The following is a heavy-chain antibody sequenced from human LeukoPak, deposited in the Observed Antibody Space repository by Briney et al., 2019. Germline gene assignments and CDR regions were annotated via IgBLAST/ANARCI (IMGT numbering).Heavy chain of an antibody. D-gene: IGHD3-16*01. CDR3: TRAIWGSYNPHFDY. Sequence: GGSLRLSCTASGFNFGDYALSWVRQAPGKGLEWVGFIRSKTYGGTTEYAASVKGRFTISRDDSKSIAYLQMNSLKTEDTAVYYCTRAIWGSYNPHFDYWGQGTLVTVSS. CDR1: GFNFGDYA. V-gene: IGHV3-49*04. J-gene: IGHJ4*02. CDR2: IRSKTYGGTT.